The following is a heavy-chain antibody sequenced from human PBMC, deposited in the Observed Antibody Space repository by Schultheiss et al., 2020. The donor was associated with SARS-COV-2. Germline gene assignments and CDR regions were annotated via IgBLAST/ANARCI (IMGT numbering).Heavy chain of an antibody. Sequence: ASVKVSCKASGYTFTSYGISWVRQAPGQGLEWMGWISAYNGNTNYAQKLQGRVTMTTDTSTSTAYMELRSLRSDDTAVYYCARERGIFGDWSVDPWGQGTLVTVSS. D-gene: IGHD3-3*01. V-gene: IGHV1-18*01. CDR2: ISAYNGNT. CDR3: ARERGIFGDWSVDP. J-gene: IGHJ5*02. CDR1: GYTFTSYG.